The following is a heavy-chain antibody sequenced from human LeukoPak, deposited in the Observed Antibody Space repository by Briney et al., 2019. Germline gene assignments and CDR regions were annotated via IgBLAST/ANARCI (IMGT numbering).Heavy chain of an antibody. CDR1: GGSVSSGSYY. D-gene: IGHD2-15*01. CDR3: ARVEIDATFDY. Sequence: PSETLSLTCAVSGGSVSSGSYYWNWIRQPPGKGLEWVGHIYYSGGTIYHPSLKSRVTILVDTSKNQFSLELSSVTAADTAVYYCARVEIDATFDYWGQGTLVTVSS. V-gene: IGHV4-61*01. CDR2: IYYSGGT. J-gene: IGHJ4*02.